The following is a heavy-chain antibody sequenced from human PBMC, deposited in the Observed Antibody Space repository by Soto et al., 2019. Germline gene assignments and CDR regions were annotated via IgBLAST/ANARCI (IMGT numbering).Heavy chain of an antibody. CDR1: GFTFDDYG. J-gene: IGHJ4*02. D-gene: IGHD6-13*01. V-gene: IGHV3-20*04. Sequence: PGGSLRLSCAASGFTFDDYGMSWVRQAPGKGLEWVSGINWNGGSTAYADSVKGRFTISRDNAKNSLYLQMNSLRAEDTALYYCARKSSSGWFFDYWGQGTLVTVSS. CDR3: ARKSSSGWFFDY. CDR2: INWNGGST.